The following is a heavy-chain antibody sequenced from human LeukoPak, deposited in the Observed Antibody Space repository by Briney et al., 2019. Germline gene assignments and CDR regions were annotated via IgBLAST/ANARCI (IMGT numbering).Heavy chain of an antibody. D-gene: IGHD3-10*01. CDR1: GYSFTSYY. CDR3: ARVYGSGSGY. Sequence: ASVKVSCKASGYSFTSYYINWVRQATGQGLEWTGWMNPLNGDTGSAQKFQDRVTLTRDTSRSTAYMELSSLTSDDTAVYYCARVYGSGSGYWGQGTLVTVSS. CDR2: MNPLNGDT. J-gene: IGHJ4*02. V-gene: IGHV1-8*01.